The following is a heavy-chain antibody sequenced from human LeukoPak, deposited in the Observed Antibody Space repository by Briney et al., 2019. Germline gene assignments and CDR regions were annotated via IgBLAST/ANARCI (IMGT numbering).Heavy chain of an antibody. CDR3: ANWGPAARLGGFDY. CDR1: GFTFSSYA. D-gene: IGHD6-6*01. CDR2: ISGSGGST. V-gene: IGHV3-23*01. Sequence: GGSLRLPCAASGFTFSSYAMSWVRQAPGKGLEWVSAISGSGGSTYYADSVKGRFTISRDNSKNTLYLQMNSLRAEDTAVYYCANWGPAARLGGFDYWGQGTLVTVSS. J-gene: IGHJ4*02.